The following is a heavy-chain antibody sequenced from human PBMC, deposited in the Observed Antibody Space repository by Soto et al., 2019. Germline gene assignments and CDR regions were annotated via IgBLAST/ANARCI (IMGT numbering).Heavy chain of an antibody. CDR2: ISGNSDYT. V-gene: IGHV3-23*01. CDR3: ASPKVTSSWSSDY. CDR1: GFTFSAYA. D-gene: IGHD6-13*01. Sequence: GGSLRLSCAASGFTFSAYAMAWVRQTPGKGLEWASSISGNSDYTFYADSVKGRFTIFRDNSKNTLYLEMNSLRVEDTAVYYCASPKVTSSWSSDYWGQGTLVTVSS. J-gene: IGHJ4*02.